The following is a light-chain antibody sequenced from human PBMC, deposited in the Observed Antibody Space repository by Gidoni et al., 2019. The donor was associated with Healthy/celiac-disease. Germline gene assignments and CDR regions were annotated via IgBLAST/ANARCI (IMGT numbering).Light chain of an antibody. CDR3: MQRIEFPYT. CDR1: QSLLDSDDGNTY. J-gene: IGKJ2*01. V-gene: IGKV2-40*01. CDR2: PLS. Sequence: DIVMTQTPLSLPVTPGEPASISCRSSQSLLDSDDGNTYLDWYLQKPGQPPQLLIYPLSYRASGVPDRFSGSGSGTDFTLKISRVAAEDVGVYYCMQRIEFPYTFGQGTTLEIK.